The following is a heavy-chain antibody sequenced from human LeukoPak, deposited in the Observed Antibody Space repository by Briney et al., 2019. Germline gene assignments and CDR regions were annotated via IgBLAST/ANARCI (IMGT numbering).Heavy chain of an antibody. Sequence: PSETLSLTCAVSGGSISSGGYSWSWIRQPPGKGLEWIGYIYHSGSTYYNPSLKSRVTISVDRSKNQFSLKLSSVTAADTAVYYCARGYGDYGSDAFDIWGQGTMVTVSS. J-gene: IGHJ3*02. CDR3: ARGYGDYGSDAFDI. V-gene: IGHV4-30-2*01. D-gene: IGHD4-17*01. CDR2: IYHSGST. CDR1: GGSISSGGYS.